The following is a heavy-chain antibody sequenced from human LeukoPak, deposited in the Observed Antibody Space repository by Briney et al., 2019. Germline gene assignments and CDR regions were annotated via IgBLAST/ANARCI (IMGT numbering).Heavy chain of an antibody. CDR2: IYYSGST. Sequence: SETLSLTCTVSGGSSSSSSYYWGWIRQPPGKGLEWIGSIYYSGSTYYNPSLKSRVTISVDTSKNQFSLKLSSVTAAGTAVYYCARGRSVGEWDPYRSGFDYWGQGTLVTVSS. CDR1: GGSSSSSSYY. J-gene: IGHJ4*02. CDR3: ARGRSVGEWDPYRSGFDY. V-gene: IGHV4-39*07. D-gene: IGHD1-26*01.